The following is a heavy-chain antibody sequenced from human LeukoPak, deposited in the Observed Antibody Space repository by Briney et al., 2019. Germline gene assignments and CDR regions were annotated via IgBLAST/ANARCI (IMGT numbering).Heavy chain of an antibody. D-gene: IGHD5-12*01. V-gene: IGHV4-4*02. CDR3: AREEATARGFDY. J-gene: IGHJ4*02. CDR1: GGSISSSNW. Sequence: SETLSITCAVSGGSISSSNWWSWVRQPPGKGLEWIGEIYHSGSTNYNPSLKSRVTISVDKSKNQFSLKLSSVTAADTAVYYCAREEATARGFDYWGQGTLVTVSS. CDR2: IYHSGST.